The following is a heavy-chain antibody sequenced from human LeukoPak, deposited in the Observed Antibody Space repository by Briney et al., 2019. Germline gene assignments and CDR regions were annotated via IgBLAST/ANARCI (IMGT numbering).Heavy chain of an antibody. J-gene: IGHJ3*02. V-gene: IGHV4-31*03. CDR3: ARTTGGITMIVVAKRNGAFDI. Sequence: SETLSLTCTVSGGSISSGGYYWSWIRQHPGKGLERIGYIYYSGSTYYNPSLKSRVTISVDTSKNQFSLKLSSVTAADTAVYYCARTTGGITMIVVAKRNGAFDIWGQGTMVTVSS. D-gene: IGHD3-22*01. CDR2: IYYSGST. CDR1: GGSISSGGYY.